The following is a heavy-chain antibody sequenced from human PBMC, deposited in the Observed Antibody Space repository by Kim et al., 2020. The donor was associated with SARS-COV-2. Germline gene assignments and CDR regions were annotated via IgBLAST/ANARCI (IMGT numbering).Heavy chain of an antibody. V-gene: IGHV3-23*01. Sequence: GGSLRLSCAASGFTFSSYAMSWVRQAPGKGLEWVSAITGSGGSTYYADSVKGRFTISRDNSKNTLYLQMNSLRAEDTAVYYCAAPMGDNYGSGSYYNFYYYYYGMDVWGQGTTVTVSS. D-gene: IGHD3-10*01. CDR3: AAPMGDNYGSGSYYNFYYYYYGMDV. CDR1: GFTFSSYA. CDR2: ITGSGGST. J-gene: IGHJ6*02.